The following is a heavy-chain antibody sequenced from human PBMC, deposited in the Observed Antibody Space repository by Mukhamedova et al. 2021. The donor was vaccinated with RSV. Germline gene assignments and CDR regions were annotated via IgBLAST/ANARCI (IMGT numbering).Heavy chain of an antibody. D-gene: IGHD6-19*01. J-gene: IGHJ4*02. V-gene: IGHV6-1*01. CDR2: TYYRSKWSN. Sequence: HWIRQSPSRGLEWLGRTYYRSKWSNDYAASVKSRIIVKADTSKNQFSLQLNSVTPEDTAVYFCARSSSDIDYWGQGTLVTVSS. CDR3: ARSSSDIDY.